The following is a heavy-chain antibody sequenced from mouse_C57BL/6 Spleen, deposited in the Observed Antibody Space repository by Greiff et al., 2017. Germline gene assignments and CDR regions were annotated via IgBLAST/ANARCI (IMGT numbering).Heavy chain of an antibody. V-gene: IGHV1-4*01. CDR1: GYTFTSYT. CDR3: ARSGGNYPYYAMDY. J-gene: IGHJ4*01. CDR2: INPSSGYT. D-gene: IGHD2-1*01. Sequence: VQLQQSGAELARPGASVKMSCKASGYTFTSYTMHWVKQRPGKGLEWIGYINPSSGYTKYNQKFKDKVTLTADKSSSTAYMQLSSLTSEDSAVYYCARSGGNYPYYAMDYWGQGTSVTVSS.